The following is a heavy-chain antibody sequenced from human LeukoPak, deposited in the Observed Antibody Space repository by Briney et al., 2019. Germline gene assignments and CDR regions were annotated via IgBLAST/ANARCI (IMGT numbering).Heavy chain of an antibody. Sequence: SETLSLTCAVYGGSFSGYYWSWIRQPPGKGLEWIGEINHSGSTNYNPSLKSRVTISVDTSKNQFSLKLSSVTVADTAVYYCARGYSSTSLEQNYYYYGMDVWGQGTTVTVSS. CDR2: INHSGST. CDR1: GGSFSGYY. J-gene: IGHJ6*02. CDR3: ARGYSSTSLEQNYYYYGMDV. D-gene: IGHD2-2*01. V-gene: IGHV4-34*01.